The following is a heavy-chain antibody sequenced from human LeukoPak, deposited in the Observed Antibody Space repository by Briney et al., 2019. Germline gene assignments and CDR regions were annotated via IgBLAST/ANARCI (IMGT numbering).Heavy chain of an antibody. D-gene: IGHD6-19*01. CDR2: INHSGST. Sequence: SETLSLTCAVYGGSFSGYYWIWIRQPPGKGLEWIGEINHSGSTNYNPSLKSRVTISVDTSKNQFSLKLSSVTAADTAVYYCARGSGWWNYWGQGTLVTVSS. CDR3: ARGSGWWNY. CDR1: GGSFSGYY. V-gene: IGHV4-34*01. J-gene: IGHJ4*02.